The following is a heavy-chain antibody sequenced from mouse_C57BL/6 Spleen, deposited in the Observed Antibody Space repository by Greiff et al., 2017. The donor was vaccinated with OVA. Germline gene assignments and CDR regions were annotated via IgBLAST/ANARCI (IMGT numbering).Heavy chain of an antibody. J-gene: IGHJ2*01. CDR2: ISDGGSYT. V-gene: IGHV5-4*01. D-gene: IGHD2-5*01. CDR3: ARDNYSNYVDY. CDR1: GFTFSSYA. Sequence: EVKLVESGGGLVKPGGSLKLSCAASGFTFSSYAMSWVRQTPEKRLEWVATISDGGSYTYYPANVKGRFTISRDTAKNNLYLQMSHLKSEDTAMYYCARDNYSNYVDYWGQGTTLTVSS.